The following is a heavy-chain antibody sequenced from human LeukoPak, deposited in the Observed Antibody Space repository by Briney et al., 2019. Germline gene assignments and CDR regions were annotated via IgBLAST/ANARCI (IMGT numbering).Heavy chain of an antibody. V-gene: IGHV3-11*01. Sequence: GGSLRLSCAASGITFSDYYMSWIRQAPGKGLEWVSYISSSGSTIYYADSVKGRFTISRDNAKNSLYLQMNSLRAEDTAVYYCARDRRYCSGGSCYYYGMDVWGQGTTVTVSS. CDR1: GITFSDYY. J-gene: IGHJ6*02. CDR2: ISSSGSTI. CDR3: ARDRRYCSGGSCYYYGMDV. D-gene: IGHD2-15*01.